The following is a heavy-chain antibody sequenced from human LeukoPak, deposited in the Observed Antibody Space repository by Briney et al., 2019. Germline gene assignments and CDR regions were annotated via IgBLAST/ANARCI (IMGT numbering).Heavy chain of an antibody. D-gene: IGHD2-21*02. V-gene: IGHV3-74*01. J-gene: IGHJ4*02. CDR2: LNSDGSST. CDR3: ARSSRGDAINFDY. Sequence: PGGSLRLSCAASGFTFSSYWMHWVRQAPGKGLVWVSRLNSDGSSTSYADSVKGRFTISRDNAKNTLYLQMNSLRAEDTAVYYCARSSRGDAINFDYWGQGTLATVSS. CDR1: GFTFSSYW.